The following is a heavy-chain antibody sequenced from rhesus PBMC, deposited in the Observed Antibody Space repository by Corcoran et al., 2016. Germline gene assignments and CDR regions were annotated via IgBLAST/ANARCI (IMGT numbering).Heavy chain of an antibody. V-gene: IGHV4-93*01. J-gene: IGHJ4*01. CDR2: IHGSSGST. CDR1: GGSISRSNW. CDR3: ASGPLSQLDY. Sequence: QVQLQESGPVVVKPSETLSLPCAVSGGSISRSNWWIGIPRSPSKGLDWTGAIHGSSGSTASNPSLESRVTISKDTSKNHFSLKLTSVTAADTAVYYCASGPLSQLDYWGQGLLVTVSS.